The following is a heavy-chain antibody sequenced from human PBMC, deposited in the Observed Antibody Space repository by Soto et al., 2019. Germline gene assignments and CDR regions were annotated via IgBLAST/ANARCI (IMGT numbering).Heavy chain of an antibody. CDR1: GITFSNYN. CDR3: ATDWGYSYGHAFDS. Sequence: EVHLVESGGGLVKPGGSLRLSCVASGITFSNYNINWVRQVPGTGLAWVSYISASGSYIYYADSVKGRFTISGDNAKNSMYLQMNSLRAEDTAVYYCATDWGYSYGHAFDSWGQGTLVTVSS. J-gene: IGHJ4*02. CDR2: ISASGSYI. D-gene: IGHD5-18*01. V-gene: IGHV3-21*01.